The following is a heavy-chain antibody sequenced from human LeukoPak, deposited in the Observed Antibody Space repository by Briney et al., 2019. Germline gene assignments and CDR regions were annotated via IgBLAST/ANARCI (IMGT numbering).Heavy chain of an antibody. V-gene: IGHV3-49*04. D-gene: IGHD1-1*01. CDR1: GFTFGDYA. CDR2: IRSKTFGGTI. Sequence: GGSLRLSCTASGFTFGDYAMSWVRQAPGKGLEWVGFIRSKTFGGTIEYAASVKGRFTISRDDPKSIAYLQMNSLKTEDTAVYYCTRYDGFDYWGQGTLVTVSS. CDR3: TRYDGFDY. J-gene: IGHJ4*02.